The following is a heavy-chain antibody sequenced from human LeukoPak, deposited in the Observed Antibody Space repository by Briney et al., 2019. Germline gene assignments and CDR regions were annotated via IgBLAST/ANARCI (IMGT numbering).Heavy chain of an antibody. CDR2: KYYSGIT. CDR1: GGSISRYY. J-gene: IGHJ2*01. Sequence: SETLSLTCTVSGGSISRYYWSWIRQPPGEGLEWSGYKYYSGITNYNRSLKSRVTISVDTSKNQFSLKLSSVTAADTAVYYCARVYYSSSYDYWYFDLWGRGTLVTVSS. D-gene: IGHD6-13*01. CDR3: ARVYYSSSYDYWYFDL. V-gene: IGHV4-59*01.